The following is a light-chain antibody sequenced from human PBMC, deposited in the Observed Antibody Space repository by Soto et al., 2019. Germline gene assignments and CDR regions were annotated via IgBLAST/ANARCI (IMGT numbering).Light chain of an antibody. Sequence: QSVLTQPRSVSGSPGQSVTISCTGTSSDVGGYNYVSWYQQHPGKAPKLMIFDVIKRPSGVPDRFSGSKSGTTASLTISGLQAEDEADYNCCSYAGSYTFVVFGGGTKLTVL. CDR3: CSYAGSYTFVV. J-gene: IGLJ2*01. CDR1: SSDVGGYNY. V-gene: IGLV2-11*01. CDR2: DVI.